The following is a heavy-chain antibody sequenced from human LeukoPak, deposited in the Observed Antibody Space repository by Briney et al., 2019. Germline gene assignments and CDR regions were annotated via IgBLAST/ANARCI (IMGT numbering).Heavy chain of an antibody. V-gene: IGHV4-59*08. Sequence: SETLSLTCTVSGGSISSYYWSWIRQPPGKGLEWIGYIYYSGSTNYNPSLKSRVTISVDTSKNQFSLKLSSVTAADTAVYYCANRYYYDSSGYSGWGQGTLVTVSS. D-gene: IGHD3-22*01. CDR3: ANRYYYDSSGYSG. CDR1: GGSISSYY. CDR2: IYYSGST. J-gene: IGHJ4*02.